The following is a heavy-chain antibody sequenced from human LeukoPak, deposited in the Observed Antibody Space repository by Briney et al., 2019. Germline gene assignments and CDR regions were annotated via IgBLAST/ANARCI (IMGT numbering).Heavy chain of an antibody. Sequence: ASVKVSCKASGYTFTGYYMHWVRQAPGQGLEWMGWINPNSGGTNYAQKFQGRVTMTRDTSISTAYTELSRLRSDDTAVYYCAREHTFGPYYYYMDVWGKGTTVTVSS. V-gene: IGHV1-2*02. CDR2: INPNSGGT. D-gene: IGHD3-10*01. CDR3: AREHTFGPYYYYMDV. J-gene: IGHJ6*03. CDR1: GYTFTGYY.